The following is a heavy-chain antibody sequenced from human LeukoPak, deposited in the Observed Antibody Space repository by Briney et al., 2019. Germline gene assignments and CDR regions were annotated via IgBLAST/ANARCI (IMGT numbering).Heavy chain of an antibody. Sequence: ASVTVSCKASGGTFSSYAISWVRQAPGQGLEWMGGIIPIFGTANYAQKFQGRVTITADESTSTAYMELSSLRSEDTAVYYCARGYSYGSTDYWGQGTLVTVSS. CDR1: GGTFSSYA. V-gene: IGHV1-69*13. CDR3: ARGYSYGSTDY. CDR2: IIPIFGTA. J-gene: IGHJ4*02. D-gene: IGHD5-18*01.